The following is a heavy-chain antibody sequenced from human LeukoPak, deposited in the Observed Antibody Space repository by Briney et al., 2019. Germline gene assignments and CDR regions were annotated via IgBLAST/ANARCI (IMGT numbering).Heavy chain of an antibody. CDR3: AREAPPGSFDY. CDR1: GLTFSTYS. V-gene: IGHV3-64*01. J-gene: IGHJ4*02. Sequence: PGGSLRLSCAASGLTFSTYSMHWVRQDPGKGLESVSAISSDGTSTYYANSVKGRFTISRDNSKYTLYLQMGSLRPEDTAVYYCAREAPPGSFDYWGQGTLVTVSS. CDR2: ISSDGTST. D-gene: IGHD6-19*01.